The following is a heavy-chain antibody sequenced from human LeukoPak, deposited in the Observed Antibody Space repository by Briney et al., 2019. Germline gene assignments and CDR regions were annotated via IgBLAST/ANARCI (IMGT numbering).Heavy chain of an antibody. V-gene: IGHV3-20*04. CDR2: INWDGGST. J-gene: IGHJ4*02. CDR1: GFTFDYYD. Sequence: GGSLRLSCAASGFTFDYYDMSWVRQAPGKGLEWVSGINWDGGSTGYADSVKGRFTISRDNAKNSLYLQMNSLRAEDTAVYYCARERLVRGVMTFDYWGQGTLVTVSS. D-gene: IGHD3-10*01. CDR3: ARERLVRGVMTFDY.